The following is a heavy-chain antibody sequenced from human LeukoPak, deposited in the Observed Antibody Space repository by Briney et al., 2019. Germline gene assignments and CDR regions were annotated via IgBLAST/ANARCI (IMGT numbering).Heavy chain of an antibody. V-gene: IGHV3-23*01. CDR1: GFTFSSYA. CDR3: AKEGRRGYSYGPGSDAFDI. D-gene: IGHD5-18*01. J-gene: IGHJ3*02. Sequence: PGGSLRLSCAASGFTFSSYAMSWVRQALGKGLEWVPAISGSGGSTYYADSVKGRFTIPRDNSKNTLYLQMNSLRAEDTAVYYCAKEGRRGYSYGPGSDAFDIWGQGTMVTVSS. CDR2: ISGSGGST.